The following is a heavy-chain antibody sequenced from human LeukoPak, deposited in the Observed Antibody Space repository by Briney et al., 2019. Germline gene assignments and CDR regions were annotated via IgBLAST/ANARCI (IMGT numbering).Heavy chain of an antibody. CDR2: IYYRGST. J-gene: IGHJ5*02. Sequence: PSETLSLTCTVSGGSITSDYWSWIRQPPGKGLEWIGYIYYRGSTNYNPSLKSRVTISVDTSKNQFSLTLSSVTAADTAVYYCARVGSNWFDPWGQGALVTVYS. D-gene: IGHD3-10*01. CDR3: ARVGSNWFDP. CDR1: GGSITSDY. V-gene: IGHV4-59*01.